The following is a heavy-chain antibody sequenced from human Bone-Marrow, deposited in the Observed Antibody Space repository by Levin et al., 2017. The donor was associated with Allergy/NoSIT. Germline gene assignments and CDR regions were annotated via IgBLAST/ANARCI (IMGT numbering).Heavy chain of an antibody. D-gene: IGHD2-15*01. CDR1: GFTFSSDW. Sequence: GESLKISCAASGFTFSSDWMSWVRQAPGKGLEWVANIKQDGSEKYYVDSVKGRFTISRDNAKNSLYLQMNSLRAEDTAVYYCARGAYCSGGSCPTIDTAMVTDYWGQGTLVTVSS. V-gene: IGHV3-7*04. J-gene: IGHJ4*02. CDR3: ARGAYCSGGSCPTIDTAMVTDY. CDR2: IKQDGSEK.